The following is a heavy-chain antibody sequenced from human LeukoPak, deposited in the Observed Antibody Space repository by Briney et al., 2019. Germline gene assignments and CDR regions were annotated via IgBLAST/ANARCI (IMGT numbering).Heavy chain of an antibody. Sequence: ASVKVSCKASGYTFTSYGITWVRQAPGQGLERMGWISAYNGNTNYAQKLQGRVTMTTDTSTSTAYMELRSLRSDDTAVYYCARDREAAAGFDAFDIWGQGTMVTVSS. CDR1: GYTFTSYG. V-gene: IGHV1-18*01. CDR2: ISAYNGNT. CDR3: ARDREAAAGFDAFDI. J-gene: IGHJ3*02. D-gene: IGHD6-13*01.